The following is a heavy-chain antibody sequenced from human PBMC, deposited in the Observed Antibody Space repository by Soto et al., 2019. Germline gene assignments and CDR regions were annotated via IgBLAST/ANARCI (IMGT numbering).Heavy chain of an antibody. CDR2: IIPIFGTA. CDR1: GGTFSSYA. D-gene: IGHD1-26*01. CDR3: ARELVGATTIGIFDY. V-gene: IGHV1-69*13. J-gene: IGHJ4*02. Sequence: GASVKVSCKASGGTFSSYAISWVRQAPAQWLEWMGGIIPIFGTANYAQKFQGRVTITADESTSTAYMELSSLRSEDTAVYYCARELVGATTIGIFDYWGQGTLVTVSS.